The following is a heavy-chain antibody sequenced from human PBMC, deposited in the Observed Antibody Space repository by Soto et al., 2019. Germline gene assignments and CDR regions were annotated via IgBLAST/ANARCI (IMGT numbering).Heavy chain of an antibody. D-gene: IGHD4-17*01. J-gene: IGHJ3*01. CDR3: AGDSTDGDFVDAFDV. V-gene: IGHV3-66*01. Sequence: ELQLVESGGGLVQPGGSLRLFCAASGFSVSINYVNWVRQAPGKGLEWVSVIYSGGTTHYADSVKGRFTISRDTSKNTLYLQMNSLRVEDTAVYYCAGDSTDGDFVDAFDVWGQGTMVTVSS. CDR2: IYSGGTT. CDR1: GFSVSINY.